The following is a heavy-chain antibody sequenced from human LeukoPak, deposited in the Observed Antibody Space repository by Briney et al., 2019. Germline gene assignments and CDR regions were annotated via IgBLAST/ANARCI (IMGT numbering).Heavy chain of an antibody. CDR2: TYYRSKWYN. D-gene: IGHD2-15*01. J-gene: IGHJ6*02. CDR3: ARALGYCSGGSCYPKGGYYYYGMDV. CDR1: GDSVSSNSAA. V-gene: IGHV6-1*01. Sequence: SQTLSLTCVISGDSVSSNSAAWNWIRQSPSRGLEWLGRTYYRSKWYNDYAVSVKSRITINPDTSKNQFSLQLNSVTPEDTAVYYCARALGYCSGGSCYPKGGYYYYGMDVWGQGTTVIVSS.